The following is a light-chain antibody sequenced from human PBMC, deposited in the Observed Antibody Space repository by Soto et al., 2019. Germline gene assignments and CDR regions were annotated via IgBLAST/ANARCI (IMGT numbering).Light chain of an antibody. CDR3: SSYTSSSTPYV. CDR1: TSNVGGYNY. CDR2: EVS. Sequence: QSALTQPASVSGSPGQSITISAPGTTSNVGGYNYVSWYQQHPGKAPKLMIYEVSNRPSGVSNRFSGSKSGNTASLTISGLQAEDEADYYCSSYTSSSTPYVFGTGTKLTVL. V-gene: IGLV2-14*01. J-gene: IGLJ1*01.